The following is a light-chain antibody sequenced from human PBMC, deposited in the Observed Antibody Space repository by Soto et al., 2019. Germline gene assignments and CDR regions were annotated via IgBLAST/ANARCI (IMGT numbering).Light chain of an antibody. CDR3: QHYVEGTPIT. J-gene: IGKJ5*01. Sequence: EIVLTQSPGTLSLSPGEGATLSCRASQSIGGNFLAWYQQRRGQAPRLLIHGASNRATGIPDRFSGSGSGTDFTLTITRLEPEDFALYYCQHYVEGTPITFGQGTRLDIK. CDR1: QSIGGNF. CDR2: GAS. V-gene: IGKV3-20*01.